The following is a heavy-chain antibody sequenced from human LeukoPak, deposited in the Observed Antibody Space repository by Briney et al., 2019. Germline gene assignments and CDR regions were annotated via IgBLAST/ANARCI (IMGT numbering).Heavy chain of an antibody. J-gene: IGHJ4*02. V-gene: IGHV3-20*01. Sequence: GGSLRLSCTASGFTFDDYGVSWVRQAPGKGLEWVSGINWNGGSTGYADSVKGRFTISRDNAKNSLYLQMNSLRAEDTALYHCARDKIGVCTDWGQGTLVTVSS. CDR1: GFTFDDYG. CDR2: INWNGGST. D-gene: IGHD2-8*01. CDR3: ARDKIGVCTD.